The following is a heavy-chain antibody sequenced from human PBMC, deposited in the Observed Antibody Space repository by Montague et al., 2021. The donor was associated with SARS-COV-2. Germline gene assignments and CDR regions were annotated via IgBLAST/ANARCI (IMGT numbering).Heavy chain of an antibody. V-gene: IGHV4-31*03. J-gene: IGHJ3*02. CDR3: ARVHFVSSGWYPDGFDI. D-gene: IGHD6-19*01. Sequence: TLSLTCTVSGGSINSGGYYWSWIRQHPGKGLEWIGYIYYSGSTSYNPSLKSRLTISVDTSKNQFSLELSSVTAADTAVYYCARVHFVSSGWYPDGFDIWGQGTMVTVSS. CDR1: GGSINSGGYY. CDR2: IYYSGST.